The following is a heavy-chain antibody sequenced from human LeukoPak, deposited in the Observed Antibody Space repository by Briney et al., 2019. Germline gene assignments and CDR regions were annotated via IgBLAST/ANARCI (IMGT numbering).Heavy chain of an antibody. Sequence: GASVKVSCKASGYTFTGYYMHWVRQAPGQGLEWMGWMNPNSGNTGYAQKFQGRVTMTRNTSISTAYMELSSLRSEDTAVYYCARTWNDDFDYWGQGTLVTVSS. J-gene: IGHJ4*02. CDR1: GYTFTGYY. CDR3: ARTWNDDFDY. D-gene: IGHD1-1*01. V-gene: IGHV1-8*02. CDR2: MNPNSGNT.